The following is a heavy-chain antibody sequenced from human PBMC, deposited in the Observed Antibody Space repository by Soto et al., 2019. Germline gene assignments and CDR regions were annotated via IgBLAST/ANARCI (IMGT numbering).Heavy chain of an antibody. CDR1: GFTFSSYA. CDR3: AKDRADYDFWSGYYPRYYYYYMDV. CDR2: ISGSGGST. V-gene: IGHV3-23*01. J-gene: IGHJ6*03. D-gene: IGHD3-3*01. Sequence: GGSLRLSCAASGFTFSSYAMSWVRQAPGKGLEWVSAISGSGGSTYYADSVKGRFTISRDNSKNTLYLQMNSLRAEDTAVYYCAKDRADYDFWSGYYPRYYYYYMDVWGKGTTVTVSS.